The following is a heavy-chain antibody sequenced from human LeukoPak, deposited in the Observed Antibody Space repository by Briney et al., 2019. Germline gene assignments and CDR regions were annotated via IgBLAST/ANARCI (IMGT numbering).Heavy chain of an antibody. Sequence: SETLSLTCTVSGGSISSYYWSWIRQPAGKGLEWIGRIYTSGSTNYNPSLKSRVTMSLDTSKNQFSLKLNSVTPEDTAVYYCARILPDSSGWYYFDYWGQGTLVTVSS. CDR2: IYTSGST. D-gene: IGHD6-19*01. CDR3: ARILPDSSGWYYFDY. J-gene: IGHJ4*02. CDR1: GGSISSYY. V-gene: IGHV4-4*07.